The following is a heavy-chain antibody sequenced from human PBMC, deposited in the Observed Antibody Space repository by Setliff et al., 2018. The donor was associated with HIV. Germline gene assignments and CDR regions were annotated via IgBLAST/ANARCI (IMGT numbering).Heavy chain of an antibody. CDR3: ARQGLTMNRGVPAPILYYFDY. D-gene: IGHD3-10*01. V-gene: IGHV4-38-2*01. Sequence: ETLSLTCAVSGYSISSGYYWGWIRQPPGKGLEWIGTMYYRGTTYNNPSLKSRVTFSADTSKNQFSLNLNSVTATDTAVYYCARQGLTMNRGVPAPILYYFDYWGPGILVTVSS. CDR1: GYSISSGYY. CDR2: MYYRGTT. J-gene: IGHJ4*02.